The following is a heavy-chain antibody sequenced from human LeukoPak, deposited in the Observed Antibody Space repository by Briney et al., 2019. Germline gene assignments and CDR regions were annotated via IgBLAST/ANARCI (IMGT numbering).Heavy chain of an antibody. CDR2: ISSGNSYI. V-gene: IGHV3-21*01. Sequence: GWSLRLSCAASGLSFSSYRLNWVRQAPGKGLEGVASISSGNSYIYYADSVKGRFTISRDNAKNSLYLQMNSLRAEDTAVYYCARDRGATVAFDIWGQGTMVTVSS. J-gene: IGHJ3*02. CDR1: GLSFSSYR. CDR3: ARDRGATVAFDI. D-gene: IGHD1-26*01.